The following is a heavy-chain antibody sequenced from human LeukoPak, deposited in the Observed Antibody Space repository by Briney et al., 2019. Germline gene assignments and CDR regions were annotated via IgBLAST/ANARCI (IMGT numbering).Heavy chain of an antibody. Sequence: ASVKVSCKASGYTFTGNYMHWVRQAPGQGLEWMGWINPNSGGTNYAQKFQGRVTMTRDTSIGTAYMELNRLRSDNTAVYYCARGSYDSSDFEYFHHWGQGTLVTVSS. CDR2: INPNSGGT. V-gene: IGHV1-2*02. CDR3: ARGSYDSSDFEYFHH. D-gene: IGHD3-22*01. J-gene: IGHJ1*01. CDR1: GYTFTGNY.